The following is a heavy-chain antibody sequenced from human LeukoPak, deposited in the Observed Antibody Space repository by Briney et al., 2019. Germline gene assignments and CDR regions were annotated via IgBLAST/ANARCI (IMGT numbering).Heavy chain of an antibody. CDR3: ARARGAGPGGHFDY. D-gene: IGHD6-19*01. J-gene: IGHJ4*02. V-gene: IGHV3-74*01. Sequence: GGSLRLSCAASGFTFSSYWMHWVRQAPGKGLVWVSRINTDGSSTSYADSVKGRFTISRDNAKNSLYLQMNSLRDEDTAVYYCARARGAGPGGHFDYWGQGTLVTVSS. CDR1: GFTFSSYW. CDR2: INTDGSST.